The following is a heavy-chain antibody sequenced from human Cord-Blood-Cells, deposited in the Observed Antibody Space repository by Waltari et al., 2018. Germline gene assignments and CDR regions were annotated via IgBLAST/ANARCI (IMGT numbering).Heavy chain of an antibody. CDR3: ARVPGSYFDY. D-gene: IGHD3-10*01. V-gene: IGHV3-30*04. J-gene: IGHJ4*02. CDR2: ISYDGSNK. Sequence: QVQLVESGGGVVEPGRSLRLSCAASGFTFSIYAMHWVRQAPGKGLEWVAVISYDGSNKYYADSVKGRFTISRDNSKNTLYLQMNSLRAEDTAVYYCARVPGSYFDYWGQGTLVTVSS. CDR1: GFTFSIYA.